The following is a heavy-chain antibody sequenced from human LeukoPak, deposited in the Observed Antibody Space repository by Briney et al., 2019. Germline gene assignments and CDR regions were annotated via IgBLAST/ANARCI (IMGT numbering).Heavy chain of an antibody. CDR3: VTHYKWDLLVHAFDF. CDR2: IWHDGSPT. V-gene: IGHV3-33*01. Sequence: PGRSLRLSGAVSGIPFKKYGMHWVRQAPGKGLEWVATIWHDGSPTMYADSAKGRFTISRDDSKNMLYLQMNSLRAEDTAEYYCVTHYKWDLLVHAFDFWGQGTRVTVSS. D-gene: IGHD1-26*01. CDR1: GIPFKKYG. J-gene: IGHJ3*01.